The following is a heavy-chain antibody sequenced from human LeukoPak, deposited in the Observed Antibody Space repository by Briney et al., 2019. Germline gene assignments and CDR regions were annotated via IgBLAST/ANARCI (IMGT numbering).Heavy chain of an antibody. CDR1: GGSMSSSGQY. Sequence: PSETLSLICTVSGGSMSSSGQYWGWIRQSPVKGLEWIGSIYYSGSTYYNPSLKSRVTISVDPSKNQFSLELTSETAADTAIYYCARNMTAISRLDVFDIWGPGTMVTVS. CDR3: ARNMTAISRLDVFDI. D-gene: IGHD2-21*02. J-gene: IGHJ3*02. CDR2: IYYSGST. V-gene: IGHV4-39*01.